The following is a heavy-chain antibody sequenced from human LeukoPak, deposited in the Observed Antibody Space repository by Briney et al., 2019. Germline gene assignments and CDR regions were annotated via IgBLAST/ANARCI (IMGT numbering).Heavy chain of an antibody. J-gene: IGHJ4*02. CDR2: IFHSGAT. V-gene: IGHV4-59*08. CDR1: GGYICTYY. CDR3: ARGTGNYNYFDH. Sequence: PSETLSLTCSVSGGYICTYYWTWIRQPPGKGLEWIGYIFHSGATKYDTSLKGRVTISLDMSKNQFSLRLNSVTATDTAVYYCARGTGNYNYFDHWGQGTLVIVSS. D-gene: IGHD1-7*01.